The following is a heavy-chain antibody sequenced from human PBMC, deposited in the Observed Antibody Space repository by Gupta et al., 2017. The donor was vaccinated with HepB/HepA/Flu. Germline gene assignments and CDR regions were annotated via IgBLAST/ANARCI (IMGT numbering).Heavy chain of an antibody. CDR1: GGSISCSY. V-gene: IGHV4-59*08. Sequence: QVQLQASGPGLVKPSETLSLTCPVSGGSISCSYWSWIRQPPGKGLEWIGYSYYSGSTNYNPSLKSRVTISVDTSKNQFSLKLSSVTAADTAVYYCARHRGYSYGYFDYWGQGTLVTVSS. D-gene: IGHD5-18*01. CDR3: ARHRGYSYGYFDY. J-gene: IGHJ4*02. CDR2: SYYSGST.